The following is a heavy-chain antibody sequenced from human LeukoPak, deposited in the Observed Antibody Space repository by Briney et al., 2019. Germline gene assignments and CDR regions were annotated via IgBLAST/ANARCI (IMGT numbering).Heavy chain of an antibody. D-gene: IGHD2-2*01. CDR3: AREIVVVPAATR. V-gene: IGHV3-7*01. J-gene: IGHJ4*02. CDR1: GFTSSSYW. CDR2: IKQDGSEK. Sequence: GGSLRLSCAASGFTSSSYWMSWVRQAPGKGLEWVANIKQDGSEKYYVDSVKGRFTISRDNAKNSLYLQMNSLRAEDTAVYYCAREIVVVPAATRWGQGTLVTVSS.